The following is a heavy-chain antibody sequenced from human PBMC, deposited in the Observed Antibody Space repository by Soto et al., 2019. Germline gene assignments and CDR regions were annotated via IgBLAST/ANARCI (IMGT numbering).Heavy chain of an antibody. CDR1: GFTFGDFW. D-gene: IGHD2-2*01. Sequence: GGSLRLSCAASGFTFGDFWMNWVRQAPGKGLEWVANIKEDGSEKYFLDSVKGRFTISRDNAKNSLYLQINSLRAEDTGVYYCARDLGRTAAGYYYYDAMDVWGQGTTVTVSS. J-gene: IGHJ6*02. CDR3: ARDLGRTAAGYYYYDAMDV. CDR2: IKEDGSEK. V-gene: IGHV3-7*01.